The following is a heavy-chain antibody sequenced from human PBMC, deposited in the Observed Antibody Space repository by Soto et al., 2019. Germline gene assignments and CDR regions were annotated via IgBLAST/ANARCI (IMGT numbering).Heavy chain of an antibody. J-gene: IGHJ6*02. CDR3: ARGNYGESGMDV. V-gene: IGHV1-69*13. CDR2: IIPIFGTA. D-gene: IGHD1-7*01. CDR1: GGTFSSYA. Sequence: SVKVSCKASGGTFSSYAISWARQAPGQGLEWMGGIIPIFGTANYAQKFQGRVTITADESTSTAYMELSSLRSEDTAVYYCARGNYGESGMDVWGQGTTVTVSS.